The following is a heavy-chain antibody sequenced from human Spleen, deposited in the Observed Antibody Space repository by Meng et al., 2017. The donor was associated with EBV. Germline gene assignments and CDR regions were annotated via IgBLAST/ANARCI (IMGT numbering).Heavy chain of an antibody. D-gene: IGHD6-13*01. Sequence: QVQLQGSGPGLLKPSETLSLSCTVSGGSIGSYFWTWIRQPPGKALEWIGDVHYSGTKYNPSLKSRVTISIPKSKNQFSLKLTSVTAADTAVYFCARGRFTIAEPTAFDYWGQGALVTVSS. V-gene: IGHV4-59*12. CDR1: GGSIGSYF. J-gene: IGHJ4*02. CDR2: VHYSGT. CDR3: ARGRFTIAEPTAFDY.